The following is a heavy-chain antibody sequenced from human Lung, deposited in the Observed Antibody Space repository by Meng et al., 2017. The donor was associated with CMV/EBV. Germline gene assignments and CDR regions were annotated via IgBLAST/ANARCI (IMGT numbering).Heavy chain of an antibody. J-gene: IGHJ1*01. CDR3: LRRSGGSV. CDR1: GDSITNHNW. Sequence: QVQLAESGPALVKPSETLSLTSAVSGDSITNHNWWAWVRQPPGKGLEWIGEIPHRGSSAYNPSLKSRVSMSIDKSKNQFSLKLTSVTAADTAVYHCLRRSGGSVWGQGTLVTVSS. D-gene: IGHD3-10*01. V-gene: IGHV4-4*02. CDR2: IPHRGSS.